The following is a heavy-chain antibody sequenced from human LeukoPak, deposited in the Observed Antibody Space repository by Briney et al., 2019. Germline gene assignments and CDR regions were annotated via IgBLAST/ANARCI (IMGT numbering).Heavy chain of an antibody. J-gene: IGHJ4*02. CDR3: ARVTTYYYDSSGSLPH. Sequence: GGSLRLSCPASGFTFSSYAMHLFRQAPGKVLERVAVISYDGSNKYYADSVKGRFTISRDNSKNTLYLQMNSLRAEDTAVYYCARVTTYYYDSSGSLPHWGQGTLVTVSS. CDR1: GFTFSSYA. V-gene: IGHV3-30*04. CDR2: ISYDGSNK. D-gene: IGHD3-22*01.